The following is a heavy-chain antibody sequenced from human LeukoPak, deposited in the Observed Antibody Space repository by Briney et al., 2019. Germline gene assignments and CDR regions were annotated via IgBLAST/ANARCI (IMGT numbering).Heavy chain of an antibody. CDR2: IYHSGST. V-gene: IGHV4-38-2*02. CDR3: ARVNGGLMDV. J-gene: IGHJ6*04. Sequence: SETLSLTCTVSGYSISSGYYWGWIRQPPGKGLEWIGSIYHSGSTYYNPSLKSRVTISVDTSKNQFSLKLSSVTAADTAVYYCARVNGGLMDVWGKGTTVTVSS. D-gene: IGHD2-8*01. CDR1: GYSISSGYY.